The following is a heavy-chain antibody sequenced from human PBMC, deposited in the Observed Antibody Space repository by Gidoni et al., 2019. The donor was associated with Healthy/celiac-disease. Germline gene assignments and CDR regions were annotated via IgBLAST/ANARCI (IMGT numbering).Heavy chain of an antibody. CDR1: GFTFSRYG. D-gene: IGHD3-16*02. Sequence: QVQLVESGGGVVQPGRSLRLSCAASGFTFSRYGMHWVRQAPGKGLEWVAVIWYDGSNKYYADSVKGRFTISRDNSKNTLYLQMNSLRAEDTAVYYCARDENHYDYVWGSYQTNAFDIWGQGTMVTVSS. V-gene: IGHV3-33*01. CDR3: ARDENHYDYVWGSYQTNAFDI. J-gene: IGHJ3*02. CDR2: IWYDGSNK.